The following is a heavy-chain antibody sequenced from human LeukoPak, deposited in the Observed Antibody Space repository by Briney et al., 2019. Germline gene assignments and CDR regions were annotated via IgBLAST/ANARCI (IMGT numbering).Heavy chain of an antibody. CDR1: GXSFTIHC. CDR3: ARLVVVTATYWYFDL. Sequence: GESLKISFKGSGXSFTIHCIGWVRQMPGKGLGWMWIISPGDSDTRYSPSFQGQVSISADKSISTAYLQWSSLKASDTAMYYCARLVVVTATYWYFDLWGRGTLVTVSS. D-gene: IGHD2-21*02. J-gene: IGHJ2*01. CDR2: ISPGDSDT. V-gene: IGHV5-51*01.